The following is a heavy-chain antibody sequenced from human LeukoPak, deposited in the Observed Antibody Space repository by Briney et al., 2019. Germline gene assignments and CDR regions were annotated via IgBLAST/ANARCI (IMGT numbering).Heavy chain of an antibody. Sequence: GTLSLTCAVSGGSISSSNWWSWVRQAPGKGLEWVSGISGSGDTTYFAGSVKGRFTISRDNSKNTLYLQMNSLSAEDTAVYYCARPRDGFNLLDYWGQGTLVTVSS. D-gene: IGHD5-24*01. CDR2: ISGSGDTT. V-gene: IGHV3-23*01. CDR3: ARPRDGFNLLDY. CDR1: GGSISSSN. J-gene: IGHJ4*02.